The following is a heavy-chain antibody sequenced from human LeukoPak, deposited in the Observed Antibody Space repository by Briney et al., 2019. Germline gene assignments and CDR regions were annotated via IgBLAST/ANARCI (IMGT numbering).Heavy chain of an antibody. V-gene: IGHV3-20*04. Sequence: GGSLILSCAASGFSFEDYGMSWVRQAPGKGLEWVSGINWSGGSTFYADSMKGRFTISRDNAKKYLYLQVNSLRAEDTALYYCARARGLWYAEAYFDYWGQGTLVTVSS. D-gene: IGHD6-13*01. CDR1: GFSFEDYG. J-gene: IGHJ4*02. CDR2: INWSGGST. CDR3: ARARGLWYAEAYFDY.